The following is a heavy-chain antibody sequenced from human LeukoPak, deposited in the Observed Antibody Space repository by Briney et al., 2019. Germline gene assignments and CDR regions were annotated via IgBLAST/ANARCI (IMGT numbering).Heavy chain of an antibody. CDR2: IIGGGEP. J-gene: IGHJ4*02. Sequence: GGALRLSCAASGFSFSTYAMSWVRQAPARGPELVSRIIGGGEPFYADSVKGRFTLSRDDSMNTVYLQMNNLRVDDTAIYYCAKANWVSNADAVWWGQGTQVTVSS. V-gene: IGHV3-23*01. CDR1: GFSFSTYA. D-gene: IGHD1-1*01. CDR3: AKANWVSNADAVW.